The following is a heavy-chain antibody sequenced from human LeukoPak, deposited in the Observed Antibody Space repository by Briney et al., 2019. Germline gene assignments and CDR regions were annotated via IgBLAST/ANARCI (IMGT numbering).Heavy chain of an antibody. Sequence: GGSLRLSCAVSGFTFSSYGMHWVRQAPGKGLEWVAFIRYDGSNKWYADSVKGRFAISRDNSKNTLYLQMNSLKIEDTAVYYCAKAMEYCSGGTCYSFPDWGQGTLVTVSS. V-gene: IGHV3-30*02. CDR1: GFTFSSYG. D-gene: IGHD2-15*01. CDR3: AKAMEYCSGGTCYSFPD. CDR2: IRYDGSNK. J-gene: IGHJ4*02.